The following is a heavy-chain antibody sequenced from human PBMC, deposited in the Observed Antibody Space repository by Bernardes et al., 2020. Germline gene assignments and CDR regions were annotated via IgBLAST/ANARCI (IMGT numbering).Heavy chain of an antibody. J-gene: IGHJ4*02. CDR1: GFTFSTFW. Sequence: GGSLRLSCAASGFTFSTFWMNWFRQAPGKGLEWVSQINTDETGTNYADSVRGRFTISRDNAKNTVYLQMNSLRADDTAVYYCGRGTIWGQGTLVTVSS. CDR2: INTDETGT. D-gene: IGHD1-1*01. V-gene: IGHV3-74*01. CDR3: GRGTI.